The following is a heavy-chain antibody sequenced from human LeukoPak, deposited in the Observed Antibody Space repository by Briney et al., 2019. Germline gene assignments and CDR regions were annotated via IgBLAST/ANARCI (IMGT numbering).Heavy chain of an antibody. Sequence: SETLSLTCTVSGGSIDTYYWSWVRQSPGTGLEWIGYIYVTGTRYNPYLQSRVTISVDRSRNQFFLKMTSVTAADTAVYYCARHIGGGIEDMDVWGRGAKVTVSS. D-gene: IGHD3-10*01. CDR1: GGSIDTYY. J-gene: IGHJ6*03. CDR2: IYVTGT. CDR3: ARHIGGGIEDMDV. V-gene: IGHV4-59*08.